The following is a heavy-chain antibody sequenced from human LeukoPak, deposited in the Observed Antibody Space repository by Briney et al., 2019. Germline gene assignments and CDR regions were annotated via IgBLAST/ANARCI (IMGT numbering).Heavy chain of an antibody. CDR1: GYTFNSYG. CDR3: ATRSGYFYGMDV. Sequence: GASVKVSCKASGYTFNSYGISWVRQAPGQGLEWMGRISAYNGNTNYAQKLQGRVTMTTDTSKSTAYMELRSLRSDDTAVYYCATRSGYFYGMDVWGQGTTVTVSS. V-gene: IGHV1-18*01. CDR2: ISAYNGNT. D-gene: IGHD3-3*01. J-gene: IGHJ6*02.